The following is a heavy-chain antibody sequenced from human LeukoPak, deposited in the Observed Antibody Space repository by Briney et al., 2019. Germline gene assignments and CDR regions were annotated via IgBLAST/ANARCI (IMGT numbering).Heavy chain of an antibody. Sequence: GGSLRLSCAASAFTFSHYAMHWVRQAPGMGLEWGAVCSLDGRNKYYRHSVKGRFTISTDNSQNTLYLQMNRLRTEDTAVYYCARDLAAIAVAGDGEEGAFAFDYWGQGTLVSVSS. CDR2: CSLDGRNK. CDR3: ARDLAAIAVAGDGEEGAFAFDY. V-gene: IGHV3-30*04. J-gene: IGHJ4*02. D-gene: IGHD6-19*01. CDR1: AFTFSHYA.